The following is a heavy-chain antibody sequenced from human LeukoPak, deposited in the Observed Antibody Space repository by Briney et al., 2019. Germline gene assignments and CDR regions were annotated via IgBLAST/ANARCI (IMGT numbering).Heavy chain of an antibody. CDR1: GYTFTSYG. D-gene: IGHD1-26*01. J-gene: IGHJ3*02. CDR2: ISAYNGNT. Sequence: ASVKVSCKASGYTFTSYGISWVRQAPGQGLEWMGWISAYNGNTNYAQKLQGRVTMTTDTSTSTAYMELRSLRSDDTAVYYCVKHRAFLGERLGRLGGFDIWGQGTLVTVSS. CDR3: VKHRAFLGERLGRLGGFDI. V-gene: IGHV1-18*01.